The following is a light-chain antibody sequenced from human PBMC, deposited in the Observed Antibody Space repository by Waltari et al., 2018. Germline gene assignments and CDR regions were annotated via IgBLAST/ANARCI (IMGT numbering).Light chain of an antibody. CDR3: QQSSSTPPFT. J-gene: IGKJ3*01. V-gene: IGKV1-39*01. CDR2: AAS. CDR1: QSISSY. Sequence: DIQMTHSPSSLSASGGDRVTSTCRAIQSISSYFNWYQQKPGKAPKLLIYAASSLQSGVPSRFSGSGSGTDFTLTINRLQPEDFATYYCQQSSSTPPFTFGPGTKVDIK.